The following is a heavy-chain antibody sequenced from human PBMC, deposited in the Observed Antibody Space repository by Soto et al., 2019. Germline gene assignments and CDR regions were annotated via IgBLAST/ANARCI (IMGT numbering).Heavy chain of an antibody. CDR1: GGSISSGDYY. J-gene: IGHJ6*02. V-gene: IGHV4-30-4*01. CDR3: GRVGFGELLAHGMDD. Sequence: QVQLQESGPGLVKPSQTLSLTCTVSGGSISSGDYYWSWIRQPPGKGLEWIGYIYYSGSTYYNPSLKRRITISVDTSKNQSSRKLGSVSAADTAVYYCGRVGFGELLAHGMDDWGQGTTVTVSS. D-gene: IGHD3-10*01. CDR2: IYYSGST.